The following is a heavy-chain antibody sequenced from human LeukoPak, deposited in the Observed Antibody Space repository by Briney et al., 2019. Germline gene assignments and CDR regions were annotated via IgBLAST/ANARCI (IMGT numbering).Heavy chain of an antibody. CDR2: ISSSGSTI. J-gene: IGHJ4*02. V-gene: IGHV3-48*04. CDR3: AREQWLGQFDY. CDR1: GFTFSSHS. D-gene: IGHD6-19*01. Sequence: GGSLRLSCAASGFTFSSHSMNWVRQAPGKGLEWVSYISSSGSTIYYADSVKGRFTISRDNAKNSLYLQMNSLRAEDTAVYYCAREQWLGQFDYWGQGTLVTVSS.